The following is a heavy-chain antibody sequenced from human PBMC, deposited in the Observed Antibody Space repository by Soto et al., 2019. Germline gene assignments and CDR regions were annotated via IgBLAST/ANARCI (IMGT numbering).Heavy chain of an antibody. Sequence: EVQLVEAGGGLVQPGGSLRLSCAASGFTFTSYWMHWVRQAPGRGLVWVSRIHSDGSSTIYADSVKGRFAISRDNAKNTLYLHMSGLRAEDTAVYYCARDGETYSSSWYAGEYWGQGTLVTVSS. CDR1: GFTFTSYW. CDR3: ARDGETYSSSWYAGEY. J-gene: IGHJ4*02. V-gene: IGHV3-74*01. D-gene: IGHD6-13*01. CDR2: IHSDGSST.